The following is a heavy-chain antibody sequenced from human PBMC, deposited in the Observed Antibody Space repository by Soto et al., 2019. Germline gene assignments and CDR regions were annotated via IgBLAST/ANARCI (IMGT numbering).Heavy chain of an antibody. CDR3: ARTAYGEYYDYTGYYYNF. CDR2: IYPGDFDT. D-gene: IGHD3-22*01. V-gene: IGHV5-51*01. CDR1: GYRFSDNW. Sequence: PGESLKISCKGSGYRFSDNWIAWVRQMPGKGLEWMGTIYPGDFDTRYSPSFQGQVTISADKSISTAYLQWCALRASDTAMYYCARTAYGEYYDYTGYYYNFWGQGTLVTVSS. J-gene: IGHJ4*01.